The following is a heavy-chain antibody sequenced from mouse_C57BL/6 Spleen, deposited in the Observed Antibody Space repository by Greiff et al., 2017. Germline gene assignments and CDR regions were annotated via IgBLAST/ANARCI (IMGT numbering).Heavy chain of an antibody. Sequence: QVQLQQPGAELVKPGASVKMSCKASGYTFTSYWITWVKQRPGQGLEWIGDIYPGSGSTNYNEKFKSKATLTVDPSSSTAYMQLSSLTSEDSAVYYCARLEGYGNYVAWFAYWGQGTLVTVSA. D-gene: IGHD2-10*02. CDR1: GYTFTSYW. CDR2: IYPGSGST. J-gene: IGHJ3*01. V-gene: IGHV1-55*01. CDR3: ARLEGYGNYVAWFAY.